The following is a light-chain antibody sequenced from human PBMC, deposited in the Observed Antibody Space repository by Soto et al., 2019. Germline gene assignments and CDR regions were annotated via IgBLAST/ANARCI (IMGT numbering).Light chain of an antibody. CDR3: QQYNSYPWT. CDR1: QSITSW. CDR2: KAS. V-gene: IGKV1-5*03. Sequence: DVQMTQSPSTLPASVGDRVTITCRASQSITSWLAWYQQKPGKAPKLLIYKASTLESGVPSRFSGSGSGTEFTLTISSLQPSDFATYYCQQYNSYPWTFGQGTKV. J-gene: IGKJ1*01.